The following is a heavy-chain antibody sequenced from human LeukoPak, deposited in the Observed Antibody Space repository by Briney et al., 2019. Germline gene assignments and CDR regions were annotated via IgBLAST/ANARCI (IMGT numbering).Heavy chain of an antibody. Sequence: SVKVSCKASGGTFSSYAISWVRQAPGQGLEWMGGDIPIFGSANHPQKFQGRVTITADESTSTAYMELSSLRSEDTAVYYCARVDHSGYDLDDNWFDPWGQGTLVTVSS. CDR1: GGTFSSYA. CDR3: ARVDHSGYDLDDNWFDP. J-gene: IGHJ5*02. CDR2: DIPIFGSA. D-gene: IGHD5-12*01. V-gene: IGHV1-69*13.